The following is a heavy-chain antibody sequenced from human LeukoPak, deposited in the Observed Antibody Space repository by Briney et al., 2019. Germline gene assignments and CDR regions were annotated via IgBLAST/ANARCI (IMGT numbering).Heavy chain of an antibody. J-gene: IGHJ4*02. CDR2: IYSGGTT. Sequence: GGSLRLSCAASEFTFSTYAMNWVRQAPGKGLEWVSAIYSGGTTYYAASVKGRFTISRDTSKNTLYLQMNSLRAEDTAVYYCARDKFRSYFDYSGQGTLVSVSS. D-gene: IGHD3-3*01. V-gene: IGHV3-66*01. CDR3: ARDKFRSYFDY. CDR1: EFTFSTYA.